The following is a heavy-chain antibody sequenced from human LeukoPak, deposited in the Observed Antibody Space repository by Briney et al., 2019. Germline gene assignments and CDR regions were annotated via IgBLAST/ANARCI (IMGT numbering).Heavy chain of an antibody. CDR3: TTRLHYDFWSGYSLDY. Sequence: GGSLRLSCAASGFTVSSNYMSWVRQAPGKGLEWVSVIYSGGSTYYADSVKGRFTISRDNSKNTLYLQMNSLKTEDTAVYYCTTRLHYDFWSGYSLDYWGQGTLVTVSS. CDR2: IYSGGST. D-gene: IGHD3-3*01. CDR1: GFTVSSNY. V-gene: IGHV3-53*01. J-gene: IGHJ4*02.